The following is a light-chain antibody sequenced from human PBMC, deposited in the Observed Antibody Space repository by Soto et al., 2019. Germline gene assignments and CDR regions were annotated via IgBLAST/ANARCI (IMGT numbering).Light chain of an antibody. CDR3: QQYNDYYWT. CDR1: QSIGIW. J-gene: IGKJ1*01. CDR2: KGS. V-gene: IGKV1-5*03. Sequence: IQMTQSPSTLSASVGDRVAITCRASQSIGIWLAWYQQKPGKAPRFLIYKGSNLESGVPSRFSGSGYGTAFTLTISSLQPDDFATYYCQQYNDYYWTFGQGTKVEIK.